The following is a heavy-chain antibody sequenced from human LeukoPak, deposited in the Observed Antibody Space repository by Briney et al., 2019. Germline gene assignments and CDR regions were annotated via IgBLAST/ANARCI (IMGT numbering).Heavy chain of an antibody. Sequence: SETLSLTCTVSGGSISSSSYYWGWIRQPPGKGLEWIGSIYYSGSTYYNPSLKSRVTISVDTSKNQFSLKLSSVTAADTAVYYCARAKFYGDYPYYFDYWGQGTLVTVSS. D-gene: IGHD4-17*01. J-gene: IGHJ4*02. CDR3: ARAKFYGDYPYYFDY. V-gene: IGHV4-39*07. CDR1: GGSISSSSYY. CDR2: IYYSGST.